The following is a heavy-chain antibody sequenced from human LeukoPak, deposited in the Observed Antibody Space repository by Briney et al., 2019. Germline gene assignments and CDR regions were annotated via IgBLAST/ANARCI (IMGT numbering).Heavy chain of an antibody. CDR2: IEGDGSQK. CDR1: GFTFSSYW. J-gene: IGHJ4*02. CDR3: ARDSGWSTFDY. V-gene: IGHV3-7*01. Sequence: GGSLRLSCADSGFTFSSYWMTWVRQAPGKGLEWVANIEGDGSQKNYVDSVKGRFTISRDNAKKSLYLQMNSLRAEDTAVYYCARDSGWSTFDYWGQGTLVTVSS. D-gene: IGHD6-19*01.